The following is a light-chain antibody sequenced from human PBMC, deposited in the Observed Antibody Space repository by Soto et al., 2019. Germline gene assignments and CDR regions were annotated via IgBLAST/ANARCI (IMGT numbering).Light chain of an antibody. CDR2: SAS. CDR1: QTIRTF. V-gene: IGKV1-39*01. J-gene: IGKJ3*01. Sequence: IQLTHSPDSLSASLGDRVSVTCRASQTIRTFLNWYQQKSGKAPKVLIYSASTLQSGVPSRFSGSGSGTDFTLTINSLQPEDSATYYCQQSSSFPLTFGPGTKVDIK. CDR3: QQSSSFPLT.